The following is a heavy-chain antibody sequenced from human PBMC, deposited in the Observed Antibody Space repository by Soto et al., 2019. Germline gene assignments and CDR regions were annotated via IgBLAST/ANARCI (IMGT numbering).Heavy chain of an antibody. CDR1: GGTFSSYA. Sequence: SVKISYNASGGTFSSYAISWVRQAPGQGLEWMGGIIPIFGTANYAQKFQGRVTITADKSTSTAYMELSSLRSEDTAVYYCARRISKRGFGPWGHRTLFTVSS. D-gene: IGHD3-3*02. CDR3: ARRISKRGFGP. J-gene: IGHJ5*02. CDR2: IIPIFGTA. V-gene: IGHV1-69*06.